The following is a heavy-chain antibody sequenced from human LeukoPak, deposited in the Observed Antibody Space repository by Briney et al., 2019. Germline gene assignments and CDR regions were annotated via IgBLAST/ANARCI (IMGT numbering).Heavy chain of an antibody. Sequence: GASVKVSCKAPGYTFTGCYMHWVRQAPGQGLEWMGWINPNSGGTNYAQKFQGRVTMTRDTSISTAYMELSRLRSDDTAVYYCFSGDPKGGFENYWGQGTLVTVSS. CDR1: GYTFTGCY. CDR3: FSGDPKGGFENY. V-gene: IGHV1-2*02. D-gene: IGHD4-17*01. J-gene: IGHJ4*02. CDR2: INPNSGGT.